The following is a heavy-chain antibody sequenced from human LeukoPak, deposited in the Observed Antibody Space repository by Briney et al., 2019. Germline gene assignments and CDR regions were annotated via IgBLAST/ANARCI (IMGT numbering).Heavy chain of an antibody. J-gene: IGHJ6*02. CDR3: AKALTYGDYYYGMDV. CDR2: ISPSGDST. D-gene: IGHD4-17*01. V-gene: IGHV3-23*01. CDR1: GFTFSSYA. Sequence: GGSLRLSCAASGFTFSSYAMTWVRQAPGKGLEWVSAISPSGDSTYYADSVKGRFTISRDKSKSTLFLQMNSLRAEDTAVYHCAKALTYGDYYYGMDVWGQGTTVTVSS.